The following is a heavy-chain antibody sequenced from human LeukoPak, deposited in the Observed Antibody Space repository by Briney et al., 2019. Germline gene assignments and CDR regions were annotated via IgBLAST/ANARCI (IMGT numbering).Heavy chain of an antibody. CDR3: ARDGGPGYGHRLGY. Sequence: MPSQTLSLTCTVSGGSISSGSFYWSWIRRPAGEGLEWIGRIYTSGSTEYNPSLKSRVTISLDTSKNQLSLKLSSATATDTAVYYCARDGGPGYGHRLGYWGQGTLVTVSS. J-gene: IGHJ4*02. CDR2: IYTSGST. D-gene: IGHD5-18*01. CDR1: GGSISSGSFY. V-gene: IGHV4-61*02.